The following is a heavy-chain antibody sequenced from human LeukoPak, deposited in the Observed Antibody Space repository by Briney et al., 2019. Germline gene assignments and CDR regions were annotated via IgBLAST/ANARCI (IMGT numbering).Heavy chain of an antibody. V-gene: IGHV3-21*01. D-gene: IGHD4-11*01. CDR2: ISSSSSYI. CDR3: ARTLEDDYSNYLPAFDY. Sequence: GGSLRLSCAASGFIFSTYGMNWVRQAPGKGLEWVSSISSSSSYIYYADSVKGRLTISRDNAKNSLYLQMNSLRAEDTAVYYCARTLEDDYSNYLPAFDYWGQGTLVTVSS. J-gene: IGHJ4*02. CDR1: GFIFSTYG.